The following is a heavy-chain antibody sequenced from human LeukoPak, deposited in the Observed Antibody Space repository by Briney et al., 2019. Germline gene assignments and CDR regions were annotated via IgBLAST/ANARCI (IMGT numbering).Heavy chain of an antibody. CDR1: GGSFSGYY. J-gene: IGHJ4*02. CDR3: ARGRVVPVAMPHYFDY. Sequence: PSETLSLTCAVYGGSFSGYYWSWIRQPPGKGLEWIGEINHSGSTNYNPSLKSRVTISVDTSKNQFSLKLSSVTAADTAVYYCARGRVVPVAMPHYFDYWGQGTLVTVSS. D-gene: IGHD2-2*01. V-gene: IGHV4-34*01. CDR2: INHSGST.